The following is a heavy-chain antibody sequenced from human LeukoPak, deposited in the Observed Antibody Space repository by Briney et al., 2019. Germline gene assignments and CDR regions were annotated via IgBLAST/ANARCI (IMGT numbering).Heavy chain of an antibody. V-gene: IGHV1-46*01. CDR1: GYTFTSYY. CDR3: ARSRTTVGRYSSGWCH. D-gene: IGHD6-19*01. CDR2: INPSGGST. J-gene: IGHJ4*02. Sequence: ASVKVSCKASGYTFTSYYMHWVRQAPGQGLEWRGIINPSGGSTSYAQKFQGRVTMTRDTSTSTVYMELSSLRSEDTAVYYCARSRTTVGRYSSGWCHWGQGTLVTVSS.